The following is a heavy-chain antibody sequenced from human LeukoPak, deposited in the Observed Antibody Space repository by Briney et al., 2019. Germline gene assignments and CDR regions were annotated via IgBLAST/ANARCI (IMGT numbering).Heavy chain of an antibody. D-gene: IGHD2-2*01. CDR3: ARVVASEIVVPAANYYYGMDV. V-gene: IGHV4-31*03. Sequence: NPSQTLSLTCTVSGGSISSGGYYWSWIRQHPGKGLEWIGYIYYSGSTYYNPSLKSRVTISVDTSKNQFSLKLSSVTAADTAVYYCARVVASEIVVPAANYYYGMDVWGQGTTVTVSS. CDR2: IYYSGST. J-gene: IGHJ6*02. CDR1: GGSISSGGYY.